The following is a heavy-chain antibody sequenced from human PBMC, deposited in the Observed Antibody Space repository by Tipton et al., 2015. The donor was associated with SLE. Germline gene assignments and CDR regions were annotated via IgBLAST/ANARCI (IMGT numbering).Heavy chain of an antibody. V-gene: IGHV3-20*04. CDR1: GFTFDDYG. J-gene: IGHJ6*02. CDR3: ARERGDDYGDFRKNGIDV. CDR2: INWNGGSA. D-gene: IGHD4-17*01. Sequence: GSLRLSCAASGFTFDDYGMSWVRQAPGKGLEWVSAINWNGGSAGYADSVKGRFTISRDNAKNSLYLQMNSLRAEDTALYYCARERGDDYGDFRKNGIDVWGQGTTVTVSS.